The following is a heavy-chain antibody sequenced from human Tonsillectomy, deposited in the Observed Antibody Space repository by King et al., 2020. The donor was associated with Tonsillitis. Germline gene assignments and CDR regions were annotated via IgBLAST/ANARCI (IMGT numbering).Heavy chain of an antibody. V-gene: IGHV3-30*09. J-gene: IGHJ3*02. CDR3: ARVCARGGGRCYRDALDI. D-gene: IGHD2-15*01. CDR1: GFTFSGSA. CDR2: ISYDGTNK. Sequence: VQLVESGGGVVQPGRSLRLSCAASGFTFSGSAMHWVRQAPGKGLEWGTVISYDGTNKHYADSVKGRFAISRDNSKNTLFLQMNSLRTDDTALYFCARVCARGGGRCYRDALDIWGQGTVVTVSS.